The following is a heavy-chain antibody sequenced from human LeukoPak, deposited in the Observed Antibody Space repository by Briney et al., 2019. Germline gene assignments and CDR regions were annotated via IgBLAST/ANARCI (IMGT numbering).Heavy chain of an antibody. CDR2: IKQDGSEK. CDR3: VRDVAYDFRNPYRYFQH. CDR1: GFTFSSYE. D-gene: IGHD3-3*01. Sequence: PGGSLRLSCAASGFTFSSYEMNWVRQAPGKGLEWVADIKQDGSEKYYEDSMKGRFTISRDNAKSSLYLQMKSLRAEDTAVYYCVRDVAYDFRNPYRYFQHWGQGTLVTVSS. V-gene: IGHV3-7*01. J-gene: IGHJ1*01.